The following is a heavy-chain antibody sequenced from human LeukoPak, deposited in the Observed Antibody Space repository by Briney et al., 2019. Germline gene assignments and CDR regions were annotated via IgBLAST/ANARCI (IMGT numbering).Heavy chain of an antibody. J-gene: IGHJ6*03. D-gene: IGHD6-25*01. Sequence: SETLSLTCTVSGGSISSYYWSWIRQPAGKGLEWIGRIYTSGNTNYNPSLKSRVTMSLDTSKNQFSLKLSSVTAADTAVYYCASSRGYTSGLWYYYMDVWGKGTTVTVSS. CDR2: IYTSGNT. CDR3: ASSRGYTSGLWYYYMDV. V-gene: IGHV4-4*07. CDR1: GGSISSYY.